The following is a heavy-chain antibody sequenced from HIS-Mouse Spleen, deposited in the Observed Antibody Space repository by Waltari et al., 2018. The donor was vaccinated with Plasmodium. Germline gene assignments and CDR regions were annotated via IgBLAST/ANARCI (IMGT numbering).Heavy chain of an antibody. CDR2: ISSSSSYK. CDR1: GITFSSYS. J-gene: IGHJ4*02. CDR3: ARDHNWNYDY. D-gene: IGHD1-7*01. Sequence: EVQLVESGGGLVKPGGSLRLPCAASGITFSSYSMNWVRQAPGKGLRWGSYISSSSSYKDDADSVKGRFTISRDNAKNSLYLQMNSRRAEDTAVYYCARDHNWNYDYWGQGTLVTVSS. V-gene: IGHV3-21*01.